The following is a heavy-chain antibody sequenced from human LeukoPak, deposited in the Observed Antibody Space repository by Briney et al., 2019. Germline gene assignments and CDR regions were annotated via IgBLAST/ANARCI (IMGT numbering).Heavy chain of an antibody. CDR3: AELGITMIGGV. CDR1: GFTFSSHA. J-gene: IGHJ6*04. Sequence: PWGSLRLSCAGSGFTFSSHAIHWVRQAPGKGLEWVTIISYDGNKKYYADSVRGRFTISRDNAKNSLYLQMNSLRAEDTAVYYCAELGITMIGGVWGKGTTVTISS. CDR2: ISYDGNKK. V-gene: IGHV3-30*04. D-gene: IGHD3-10*02.